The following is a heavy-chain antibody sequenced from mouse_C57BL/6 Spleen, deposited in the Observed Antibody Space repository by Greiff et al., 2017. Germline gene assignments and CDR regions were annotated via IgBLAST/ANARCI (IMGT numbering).Heavy chain of an antibody. D-gene: IGHD1-1*01. CDR2: IYPGDGDT. V-gene: IGHV1-80*01. J-gene: IGHJ4*01. CDR1: GYAFSSYW. Sequence: QVQLKESGAELVKPGASVKISCKASGYAFSSYWMNWVKQRPGTGLEWIGQIYPGDGDTNYNGTFKGKATLTADKSSSTAYMQLSSLTSEDSAVYFCASLYYYGEGAMDYWGQGTSVTVSS. CDR3: ASLYYYGEGAMDY.